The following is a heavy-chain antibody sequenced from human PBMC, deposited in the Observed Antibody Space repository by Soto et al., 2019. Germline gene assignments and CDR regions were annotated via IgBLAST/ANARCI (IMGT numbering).Heavy chain of an antibody. V-gene: IGHV4-31*03. CDR2: IYYSGST. J-gene: IGHJ4*02. Sequence: TLSLTCTVSGGSISSGGYYWSWIRQHPGKGLEWIGYIYYSGSTYYNPSLKSRVTISVDTSKNQFSLKLSSVTAADTAVYYYARGYYDYIWGSYRWGNFDYWGQGTLVTVSS. CDR1: GGSISSGGYY. CDR3: ARGYYDYIWGSYRWGNFDY. D-gene: IGHD3-16*02.